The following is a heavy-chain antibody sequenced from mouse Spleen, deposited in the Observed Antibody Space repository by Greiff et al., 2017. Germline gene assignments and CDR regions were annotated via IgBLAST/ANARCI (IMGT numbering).Heavy chain of an antibody. Sequence: LVEPGASVKISCKASGYAFSSSWMNWVKQRPGKGLEWIGRIYPGDGDTNYNGKFKGKATLTADKSSSTAYMQLSSLTSEDSAVYFCAPSTTITEDYAMDYWGQGTSVTVSS. CDR3: APSTTITEDYAMDY. CDR1: GYAFSSSW. D-gene: IGHD2-4*01. J-gene: IGHJ4*01. V-gene: IGHV1-82*01. CDR2: IYPGDGDT.